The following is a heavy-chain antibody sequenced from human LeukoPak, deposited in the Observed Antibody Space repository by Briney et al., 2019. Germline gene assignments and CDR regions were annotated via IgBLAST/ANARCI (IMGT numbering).Heavy chain of an antibody. CDR3: ANGKAMEWDDAFDI. CDR1: GFTFSNYA. D-gene: IGHD3-3*01. V-gene: IGHV3-23*01. J-gene: IGHJ3*02. Sequence: PGGSLRLSCAASGFTFSNYAMSWVRQAPGKGLEWVSAISGSGGSTYYADADSVEGRFTISRDNSKNTVYLQMNSLRAEDTAVYYCANGKAMEWDDAFDIWGQGTVVTVSS. CDR2: ISGSGGST.